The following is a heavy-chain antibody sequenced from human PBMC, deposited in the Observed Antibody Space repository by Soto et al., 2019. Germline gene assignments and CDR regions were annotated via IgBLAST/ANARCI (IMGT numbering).Heavy chain of an antibody. V-gene: IGHV3-30-3*01. Sequence: GGSLSLSCAASGFTFSSYAMHWVRQAPGKGLEWVAVISYDGSNKYYADSVKGRFTISRDNSKNTLYLQMNSLRAEDTAVYYCSRSEVDILTANYYYYGMDVWGQGTTVTVSS. CDR3: SRSEVDILTANYYYYGMDV. CDR2: ISYDGSNK. D-gene: IGHD3-9*01. CDR1: GFTFSSYA. J-gene: IGHJ6*02.